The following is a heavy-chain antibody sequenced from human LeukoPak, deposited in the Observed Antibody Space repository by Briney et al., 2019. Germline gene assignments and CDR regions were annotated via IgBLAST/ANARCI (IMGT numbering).Heavy chain of an antibody. Sequence: PSETLSLTCAVYGGSFSGYYWSWIRQPPGKGLEWIGEINHSGSTNYNPSLKSRVTISVDTSKNQFSLKLSSVTAADTAVYYCARPGITIFGVVGRAFDIWGQGTMVTVSS. V-gene: IGHV4-34*01. J-gene: IGHJ3*02. CDR1: GGSFSGYY. D-gene: IGHD3-3*01. CDR3: ARPGITIFGVVGRAFDI. CDR2: INHSGST.